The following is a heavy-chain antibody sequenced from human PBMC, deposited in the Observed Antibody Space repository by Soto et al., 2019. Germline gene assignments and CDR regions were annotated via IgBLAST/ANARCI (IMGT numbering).Heavy chain of an antibody. CDR1: GFSLTTSGVG. V-gene: IGHV2-5*02. D-gene: IGHD3-3*01. Sequence: QITLNESGPTQVKPRQTLTLTCTFSGFSLTTSGVGVGWIRQSPGKAPEWLALIYWDDDKRYSPSLKSRLTITKDTSKNQGVLTMADLDPADTATYYCAHRVLRTVFGLVTTTAIYFDLWGPGTPVAVYS. CDR3: AHRVLRTVFGLVTTTAIYFDL. CDR2: IYWDDDK. J-gene: IGHJ4*02.